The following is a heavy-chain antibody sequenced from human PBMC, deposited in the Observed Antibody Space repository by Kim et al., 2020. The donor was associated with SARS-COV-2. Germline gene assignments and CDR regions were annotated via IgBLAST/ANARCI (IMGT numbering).Heavy chain of an antibody. D-gene: IGHD6-13*01. J-gene: IGHJ1*01. V-gene: IGHV4-39*07. Sequence: LKSRVTISVDTSKNQFSLKLSSVTAADTAVYYCARDIPAISAAGTKYFQHWGQGTLVTVSS. CDR3: ARDIPAISAAGTKYFQH.